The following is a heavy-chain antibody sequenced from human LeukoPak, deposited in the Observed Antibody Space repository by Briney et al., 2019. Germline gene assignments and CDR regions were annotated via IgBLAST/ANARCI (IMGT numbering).Heavy chain of an antibody. D-gene: IGHD6-13*01. V-gene: IGHV5-51*01. J-gene: IGHJ5*02. CDR1: GYSFTSYW. CDR2: IYPGDSDT. Sequence: GESLKISCKGSGYSFTSYWISWVRQMPGKGLEWMGIIYPGDSDTRYSPSFQGQVTISADKSISTAYLQWSSLKASDTAMYYCARHSSASGREAWFDPWGQGTLVTVPS. CDR3: ARHSSASGREAWFDP.